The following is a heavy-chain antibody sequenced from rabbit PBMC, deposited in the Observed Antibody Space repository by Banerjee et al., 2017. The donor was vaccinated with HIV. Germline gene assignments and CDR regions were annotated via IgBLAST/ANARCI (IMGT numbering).Heavy chain of an antibody. J-gene: IGHJ4*01. Sequence: QLKESGGGLVQPGGSLKLSCKASGFSLISYSMSWVRQAPGKGLEWIGVIYPNYGRTDYASWVNGRFTISLDNVQNTVFLQMTSLTAADTATYLCVRSTGYAGYGFATGFNLWGPGTLVTVS. V-gene: IGHV1S7*01. D-gene: IGHD6-1*01. CDR1: GFSLISYS. CDR3: VRSTGYAGYGFATGFNL. CDR2: IYPNYGRT.